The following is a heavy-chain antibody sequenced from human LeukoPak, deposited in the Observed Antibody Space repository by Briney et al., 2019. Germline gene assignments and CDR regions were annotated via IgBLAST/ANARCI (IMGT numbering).Heavy chain of an antibody. CDR1: GFTFRSYW. V-gene: IGHV3-74*01. Sequence: GGSLRLSCAASGFTFRSYWMSWVRQAPGKGLVWVSRISSDESSTSYADSVKGRFTISRDNAKNTLYLQMNSLRAEDTAVYYCARVLPAAGRYMDVWGKGTTVTVSS. CDR2: ISSDESST. CDR3: ARVLPAAGRYMDV. J-gene: IGHJ6*03. D-gene: IGHD2-2*01.